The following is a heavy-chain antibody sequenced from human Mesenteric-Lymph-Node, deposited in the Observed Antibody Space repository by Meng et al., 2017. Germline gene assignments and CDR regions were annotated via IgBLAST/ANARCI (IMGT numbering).Heavy chain of an antibody. CDR2: ISGSGGST. CDR3: AKDWRVG. V-gene: IGHV3-23*01. Sequence: GESLKISCAASGFTFSAYEMNWVRQAPGKGLEWVSAISGSGGSTYYADSVKGRFTISRDNSKNTLYLQMNSLRAEDTAVYYCAKDWRVGWGQGTLVTVSS. D-gene: IGHD3-3*01. J-gene: IGHJ4*02. CDR1: GFTFSAYE.